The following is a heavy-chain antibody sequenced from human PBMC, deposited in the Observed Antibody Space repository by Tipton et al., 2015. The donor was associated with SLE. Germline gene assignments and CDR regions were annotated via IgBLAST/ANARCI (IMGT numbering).Heavy chain of an antibody. CDR1: GGSFSGYY. CDR2: INHSGST. Sequence: TLSLTCAVYGGSFSGYYWSWIRQPPGKGLEWIGEINHSGSTNYNPSLKSRVTISVDTSKNQFSLKLSSVTAADTAVYYCARERGYYYDSSGYYLEYFQHWGQGTLVTVSS. CDR3: ARERGYYYDSSGYYLEYFQH. V-gene: IGHV4-34*01. J-gene: IGHJ1*01. D-gene: IGHD3-22*01.